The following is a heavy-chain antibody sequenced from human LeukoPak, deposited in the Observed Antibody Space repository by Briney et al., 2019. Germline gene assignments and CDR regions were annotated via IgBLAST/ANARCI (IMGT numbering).Heavy chain of an antibody. J-gene: IGHJ4*02. CDR2: IYYSGRT. V-gene: IGHV4-39*01. CDR3: ARQYSGSYEDY. CDR1: GGSISSSSYY. D-gene: IGHD1-26*01. Sequence: SETLSLTCTVSGGSISSSSYYWGWIRQPPGKGLEWIGSIYYSGRTYYNPSLKSRVTIPVDTSKNQFSLKLSSVTAADTAVYYCARQYSGSYEDYWGQGTLVTVSS.